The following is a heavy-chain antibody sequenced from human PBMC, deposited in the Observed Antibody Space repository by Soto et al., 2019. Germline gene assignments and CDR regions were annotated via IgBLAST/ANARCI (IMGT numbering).Heavy chain of an antibody. V-gene: IGHV5-10-1*01. CDR2: IDPSDSYT. Sequence: PGESLKISCKGSGYSFTSYWISWVRQMPGKGLEWMGRIDPSDSYTNYSPSFQGHVTISADKSISTAYLLWSSLKASDTAMYYCARLGVAAASVKGMDVWGQGTTVTVSS. J-gene: IGHJ6*02. CDR3: ARLGVAAASVKGMDV. CDR1: GYSFTSYW. D-gene: IGHD6-13*01.